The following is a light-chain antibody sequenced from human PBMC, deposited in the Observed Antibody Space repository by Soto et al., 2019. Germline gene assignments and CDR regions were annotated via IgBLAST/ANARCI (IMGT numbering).Light chain of an antibody. CDR2: HAS. Sequence: DIQMTQSPSTLPASVGDRVTITCRASQSISNWLAWYQQKPGIAPKLLIYHASTLESGVPSRLSGSGSGTEFTLTISSLQPDDFATYYCHQYNSYSFGQGTKVEIK. J-gene: IGKJ1*01. CDR1: QSISNW. CDR3: HQYNSYS. V-gene: IGKV1-5*01.